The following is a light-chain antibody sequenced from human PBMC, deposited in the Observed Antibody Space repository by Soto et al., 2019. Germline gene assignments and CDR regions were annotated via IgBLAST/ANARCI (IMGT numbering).Light chain of an antibody. CDR2: DVS. J-gene: IGLJ2*01. V-gene: IGLV2-11*01. CDR3: SSYAGSYSGV. Sequence: QSALTQPRSVSGSPEQSVTMSCTGTSSDIGGYNYVSWYQQHPGKAPQLIIYDVSRRPSVVPDRFSGSKSGNTASLTISGLHAEEEAYYFCSSYAGSYSGVFGEGTKLTVL. CDR1: SSDIGGYNY.